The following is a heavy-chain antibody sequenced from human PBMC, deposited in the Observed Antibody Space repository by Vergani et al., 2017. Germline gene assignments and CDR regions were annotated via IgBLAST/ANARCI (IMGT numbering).Heavy chain of an antibody. CDR3: AREGLGTSWAEYYFDY. Sequence: QVQLVESGGGVVQPGRSLRLSCAASGFTFSSYGMHWVRQAPGKGLEWVAVIWYDGSNKYYADPVKGRFTISRDNSKNTLYLQMNSLRAEDTAVYYCAREGLGTSWAEYYFDYWGQGTLVTVSS. J-gene: IGHJ4*02. D-gene: IGHD7-27*01. V-gene: IGHV3-33*01. CDR1: GFTFSSYG. CDR2: IWYDGSNK.